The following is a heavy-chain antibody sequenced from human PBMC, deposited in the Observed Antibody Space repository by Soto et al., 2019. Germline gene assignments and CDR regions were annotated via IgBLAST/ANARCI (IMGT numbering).Heavy chain of an antibody. D-gene: IGHD3-22*01. CDR3: ATDPNFYDDSADFTSRWFDS. CDR1: SGG. V-gene: IGHV3-33*05. J-gene: IGHJ5*02. CDR2: ISYDGSNK. Sequence: SGGLHIVQKTPGKGLEWVAVISYDGSNKYYADSVKGRFTISRDNSKSTLYLQMNSLRGDDAAIYYCATDPNFYDDSADFTSRWFDSWCQGTQVTVSS.